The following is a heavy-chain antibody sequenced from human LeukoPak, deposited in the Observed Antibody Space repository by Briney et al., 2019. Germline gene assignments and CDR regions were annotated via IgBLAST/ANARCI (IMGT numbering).Heavy chain of an antibody. CDR3: VKDLSDRDVDY. D-gene: IGHD2-21*02. J-gene: IGHJ4*02. Sequence: GGSLRLSCLGSGLAFSCYGMNWVRQAPGRGLEYVSAISKNGGNTYYVDSVKGRFTISRDNSKNTLYLQMNSLRVEDTAVYFCVKDLSDRDVDYWGQGTLVTVSS. CDR2: ISKNGGNT. V-gene: IGHV3-64D*06. CDR1: GLAFSCYG.